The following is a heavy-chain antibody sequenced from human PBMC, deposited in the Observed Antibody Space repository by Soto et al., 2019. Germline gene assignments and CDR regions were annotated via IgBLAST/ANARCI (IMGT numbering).Heavy chain of an antibody. CDR2: INHSGST. Sequence: QVQRQQWGAGLLKPSETLSLTCAVYGGSFSGYYWSWIRQPPGKGLEWIGEINHSGSTNYNPSLKSGVTISVDTSKNQFSLKLSSVTAADTAVYYCATRLPTDYWGQGTLVTVSS. J-gene: IGHJ4*02. V-gene: IGHV4-34*01. CDR1: GGSFSGYY. CDR3: ATRLPTDY. D-gene: IGHD6-25*01.